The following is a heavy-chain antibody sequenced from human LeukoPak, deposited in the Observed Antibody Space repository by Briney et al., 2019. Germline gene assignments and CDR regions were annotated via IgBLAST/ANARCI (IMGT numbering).Heavy chain of an antibody. CDR3: AKDISYDFRPGAIFDY. CDR2: ISWNSGSI. CDR1: GFTFDDYA. V-gene: IGHV3-9*01. Sequence: PGRSLRLSCAASGFTFDDYAMHWVRQAPGKGLEWVSGISWNSGSIGYADSVKGRFTISRDNAKNSLYLQMNSLRAEDTALYYCAKDISYDFRPGAIFDYWGQGTLVTVSS. J-gene: IGHJ4*02. D-gene: IGHD3-3*01.